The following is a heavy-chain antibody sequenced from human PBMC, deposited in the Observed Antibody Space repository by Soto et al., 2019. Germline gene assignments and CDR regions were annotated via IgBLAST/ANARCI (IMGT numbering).Heavy chain of an antibody. V-gene: IGHV3-53*01. J-gene: IGHJ3*02. Sequence: PGGSLRLSCAASGFTVSNNFMSWVRQAPGKGLEWVPVIYSGDSTYYADSVKGRFTISRDNSKNTLYLQMNSLRAEDTAVYYCASRILVSDAFDIWGQGTMVTVSS. CDR3: ASRILVSDAFDI. CDR1: GFTVSNNF. CDR2: IYSGDST. D-gene: IGHD3-3*02.